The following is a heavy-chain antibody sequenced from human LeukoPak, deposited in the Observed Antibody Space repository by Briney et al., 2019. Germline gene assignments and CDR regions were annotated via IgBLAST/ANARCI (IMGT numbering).Heavy chain of an antibody. D-gene: IGHD3-22*01. J-gene: IGHJ6*03. CDR3: ARDGIDRSSGTSYYYYMAV. V-gene: IGHV3-66*01. CDR1: GGSISSGSYY. Sequence: LSLTCTVSGGSISSGSYYWSWVRQAPGKGLEWVSLIYSHGGTNYADSVKGRFTISRDNSKNTLYLQMNSLRAEDTAVYYCARDGIDRSSGTSYYYYMAVWGKGTTVTISS. CDR2: IYSHGGT.